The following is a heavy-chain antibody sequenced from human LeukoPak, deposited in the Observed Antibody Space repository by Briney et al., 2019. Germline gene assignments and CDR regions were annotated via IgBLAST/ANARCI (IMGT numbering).Heavy chain of an antibody. CDR3: ARVDDRGHYYDSSGPRKLFDY. V-gene: IGHV1-18*01. CDR1: GYTFTSYG. D-gene: IGHD3-22*01. CDR2: ISAYNANT. Sequence: VKVSCKASGYTFTSYGISWVRQAPGQGLEWMGWISAYNANTNYAQNLQGRVTMTTDTSTNTAYMELRSLRSDDTAVYYCARVDDRGHYYDSSGPRKLFDYWGQGTLVTVSS. J-gene: IGHJ4*02.